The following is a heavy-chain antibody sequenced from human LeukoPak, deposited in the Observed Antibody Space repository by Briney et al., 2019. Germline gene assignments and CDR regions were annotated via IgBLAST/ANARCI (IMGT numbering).Heavy chain of an antibody. CDR2: IYHSGST. J-gene: IGHJ6*02. Sequence: PSETLSLTCAVSGGSISSSNWWSWVRQPPGKGLEWIGEIYHSGSTNYNPSLKSRVTISVDKSKNQFSLKLSSVTAADTAVYCYARKLRVKDYYGMDVWGQGTTVTVSS. CDR1: GGSISSSNW. CDR3: ARKLRVKDYYGMDV. V-gene: IGHV4-4*01.